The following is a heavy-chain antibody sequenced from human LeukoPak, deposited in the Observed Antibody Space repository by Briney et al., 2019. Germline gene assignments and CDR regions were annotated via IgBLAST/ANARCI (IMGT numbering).Heavy chain of an antibody. CDR2: IYYSGST. Sequence: SETLSLTCTVSGGSISSYYWSWIRQPPGKGLEWIGYIYYSGSTNYNPSLKSRVTISVDTSKNQFSLKLSSVTAADTAVYYCAKGRYNFDYWGQGTLVTVSS. V-gene: IGHV4-59*01. J-gene: IGHJ4*02. CDR1: GGSISSYY. D-gene: IGHD5-18*01. CDR3: AKGRYNFDY.